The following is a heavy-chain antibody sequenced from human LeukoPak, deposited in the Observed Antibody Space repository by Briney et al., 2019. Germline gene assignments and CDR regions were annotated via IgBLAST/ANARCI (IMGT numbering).Heavy chain of an antibody. CDR3: ARYYGSGSYLG. CDR1: GFSFTTKNG. J-gene: IGHJ4*02. Sequence: APVKVSCQASGFSFTTKNGISWVRQAPGQGFEWMGWIKGTNDNTNYAQKFQGRVTMTTDTSTSTAYMELRSLRSDDTAVYYCARYYGSGSYLGWGQGTLVTVSS. D-gene: IGHD3-10*01. V-gene: IGHV1-18*01. CDR2: IKGTNDNT.